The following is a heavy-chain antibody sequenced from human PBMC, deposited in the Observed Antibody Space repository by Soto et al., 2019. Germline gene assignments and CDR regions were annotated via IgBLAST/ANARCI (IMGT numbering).Heavy chain of an antibody. D-gene: IGHD3-16*01. CDR3: ATHGLGVSSPPYFDN. J-gene: IGHJ4*02. V-gene: IGHV1-69*01. CDR1: GGTFSGYV. CDR2: FVPLFGTT. Sequence: QLVQSGSEVKKPGSSVKVSCQASGGTFSGYVVTWVRQAPGQGREWMGEFVPLFGTTNYAQRFSGRITITAEESTSTAYMELRPLRSDDTAVYYCATHGLGVSSPPYFDNWGQGTLVTVSS.